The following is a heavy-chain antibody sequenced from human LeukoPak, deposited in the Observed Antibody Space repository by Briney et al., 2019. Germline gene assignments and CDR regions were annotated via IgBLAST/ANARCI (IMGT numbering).Heavy chain of an antibody. J-gene: IGHJ4*02. CDR1: GFTLSTYA. D-gene: IGHD3-9*01. CDR2: ISYDGSNI. CDR3: ASAGEYYDVLTGPDY. Sequence: GGSLRLSCAASGFTLSTYALHWVRQAPGKGLEWVAVISYDGSNIYYADSVKGRFTISRDNSKNTLYLQMNSLRTEDTAVYYCASAGEYYDVLTGPDYWGQGTLVTVSS. V-gene: IGHV3-30-3*01.